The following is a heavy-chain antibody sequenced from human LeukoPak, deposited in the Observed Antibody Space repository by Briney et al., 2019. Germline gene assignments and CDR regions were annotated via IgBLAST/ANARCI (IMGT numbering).Heavy chain of an antibody. CDR3: AKDGGYDFWSGYNRYYYYGMDV. J-gene: IGHJ6*02. CDR1: GFTFSSYA. CDR2: ISGSGGST. D-gene: IGHD3-3*01. Sequence: GGSLRLSCAASGFTFSSYAMSWVRQAPGKGLEWVSAISGSGGSTYYADSVKGRFTISRDNSKNTLYLQMNSLRAEDKAVYYCAKDGGYDFWSGYNRYYYYGMDVWGQGTTVTVSS. V-gene: IGHV3-23*01.